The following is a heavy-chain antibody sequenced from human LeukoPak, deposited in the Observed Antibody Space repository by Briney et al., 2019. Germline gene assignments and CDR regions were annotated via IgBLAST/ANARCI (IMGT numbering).Heavy chain of an antibody. J-gene: IGHJ5*02. V-gene: IGHV4-34*01. CDR1: GGSFSGYY. CDR2: INHSGST. Sequence: SETLSLTCAVYGGSFSGYYWSWIRQPPGKGLEWIGEINHSGSTNYNPSLKSRVTISVDTSKNQFSLKLSSVTAADTAVYYCARTWQGFDPWGQGTLVTVSS. CDR3: ARTWQGFDP.